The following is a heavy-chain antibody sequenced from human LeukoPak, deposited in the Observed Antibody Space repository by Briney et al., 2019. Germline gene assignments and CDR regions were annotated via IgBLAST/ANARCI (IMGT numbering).Heavy chain of an antibody. D-gene: IGHD3-10*01. CDR2: IIPILGIA. CDR1: GGTFISYA. CDR3: TRDGHGSGSYSSDY. V-gene: IGHV1-69*04. J-gene: IGHJ4*02. Sequence: SSVKVSCKASGGTFISYAFSWVRQAPGQGLEWMGRIIPILGIANYAQKFQGRVTITADKSTSTAYIELSSMRSEDTAVYYCTRDGHGSGSYSSDYWGQGTLVTVSS.